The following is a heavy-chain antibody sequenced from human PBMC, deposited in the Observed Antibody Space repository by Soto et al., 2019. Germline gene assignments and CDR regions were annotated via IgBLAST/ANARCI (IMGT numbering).Heavy chain of an antibody. V-gene: IGHV1-69*13. J-gene: IGHJ6*02. D-gene: IGHD3-3*01. CDR3: GRVSFGVVPIYYYGMDV. CDR1: GGTFSSYA. Sequence: ASVKVSCKASGGTFSSYAISWVRQAPGQGLEWMGGIIPIFGTANYAQKFQGRVTITADESTSTAYMELSSLRSEDTAVYYCGRVSFGVVPIYYYGMDVWGQGTTVTVSS. CDR2: IIPIFGTA.